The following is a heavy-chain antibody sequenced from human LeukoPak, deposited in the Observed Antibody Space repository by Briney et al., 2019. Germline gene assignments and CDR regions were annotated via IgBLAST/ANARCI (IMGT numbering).Heavy chain of an antibody. CDR3: ARNELISSNYYYYGMDV. J-gene: IGHJ6*02. CDR1: GGSISSGGHY. V-gene: IGHV4-31*03. Sequence: SQTLSLTCTVSGGSISSGGHYWPWIRQNPGKGLEWIGYINYSGNTYYNPSLKSRVTISVDTSKNQFSLKLSSVTAADTAVYYCARNELISSNYYYYGMDVWGQGTTVTVSS. CDR2: INYSGNT.